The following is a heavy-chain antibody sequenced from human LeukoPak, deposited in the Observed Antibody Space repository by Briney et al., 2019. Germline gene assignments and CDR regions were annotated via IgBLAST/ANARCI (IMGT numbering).Heavy chain of an antibody. CDR3: AKDPGKVGVGY. J-gene: IGHJ4*02. CDR1: GFTFSSYA. CDR2: ISGSGGST. V-gene: IGHV3-23*01. D-gene: IGHD1-26*01. Sequence: GALRLSFAASGFTFSSYAMSWGRPAPGKGLEWVSAISGSGGSTYYADSVKGRFTISRDNSKNTLYLQMNSLRAEDTAVYYCAKDPGKVGVGYWGQGTLVTVSS.